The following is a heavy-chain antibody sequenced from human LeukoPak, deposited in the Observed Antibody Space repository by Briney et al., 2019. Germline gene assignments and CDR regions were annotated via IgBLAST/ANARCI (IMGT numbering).Heavy chain of an antibody. D-gene: IGHD3-22*01. J-gene: IGHJ3*02. CDR3: ARNYYDSSGYQGNPFDI. V-gene: IGHV1-46*01. CDR1: GYTFISYY. Sequence: ASVKVSCKASGYTFISYYMHWVRQARGQGLEWMGIINPSGGSTSYAQKFQGRVNMTRDMSPSTVYMELSSLRSADTAVYYCARNYYDSSGYQGNPFDIWGQGTMVTVSS. CDR2: INPSGGST.